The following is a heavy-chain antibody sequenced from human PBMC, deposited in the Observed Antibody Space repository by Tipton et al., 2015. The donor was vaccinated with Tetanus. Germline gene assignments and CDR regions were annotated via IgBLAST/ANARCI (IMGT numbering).Heavy chain of an antibody. Sequence: QLVQSGAEVKQSGESLKISCKGSGYMFSSHWIGWVRQVPGKGLEWLGIIYPGDSDTRYSPSFQGQVTISADKSITTAYLQWSSLRASDTAMYYCARRGGGDLDHWGQGTLVTVSS. V-gene: IGHV5-51*01. CDR3: ARRGGGDLDH. J-gene: IGHJ4*02. CDR1: GYMFSSHW. CDR2: IYPGDSDT. D-gene: IGHD2-21*02.